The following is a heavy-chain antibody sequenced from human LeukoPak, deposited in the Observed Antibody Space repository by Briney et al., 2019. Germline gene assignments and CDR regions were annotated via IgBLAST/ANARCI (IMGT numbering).Heavy chain of an antibody. CDR3: ARGRGSSWYYFDY. J-gene: IGHJ4*02. CDR1: GGSISSSNW. Sequence: PSGTLSLTCAVSGGSISSSNWWSWVRQPPGKGLEWIGRIYTSGNTNYNPSLKGRVTITVDTSKNQFSLNLSSVTAADTAVYYCARGRGSSWYYFDYWGQGTLVTVSS. V-gene: IGHV4-4*02. CDR2: IYTSGNT. D-gene: IGHD6-13*01.